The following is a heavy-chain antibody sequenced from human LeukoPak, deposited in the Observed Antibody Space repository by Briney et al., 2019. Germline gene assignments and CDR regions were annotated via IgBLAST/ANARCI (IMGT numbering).Heavy chain of an antibody. J-gene: IGHJ4*02. CDR2: ISYDGSNE. V-gene: IGHV3-30*03. CDR3: ARDRGMSDY. D-gene: IGHD1-14*01. CDR1: GFTFSTYG. Sequence: GGSLRLSCAASGFTFSTYGMHWVRQAPGKGLEWVAVISYDGSNEYYADSVKGRFTISRDNSKNTLYLQMSSLRAEDTAVYYCARDRGMSDYWGQGTLVTVSS.